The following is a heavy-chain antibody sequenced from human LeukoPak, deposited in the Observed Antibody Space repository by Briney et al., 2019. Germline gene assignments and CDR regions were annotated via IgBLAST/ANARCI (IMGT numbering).Heavy chain of an antibody. V-gene: IGHV1-69*13. Sequence: SVKVSCKASGGTFSSYAISCVRQAPGQGLEWMGGIIPIFGTANYAQKFQGRVTITADESTSTAYMELSSLRSEDTAVYYCAKADSAYSYGYKVFDYWGQGTLVTVSS. D-gene: IGHD5-18*01. CDR3: AKADSAYSYGYKVFDY. J-gene: IGHJ4*02. CDR1: GGTFSSYA. CDR2: IIPIFGTA.